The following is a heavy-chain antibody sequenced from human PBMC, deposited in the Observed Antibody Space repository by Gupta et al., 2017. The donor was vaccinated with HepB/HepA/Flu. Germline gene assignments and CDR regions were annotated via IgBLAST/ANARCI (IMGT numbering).Heavy chain of an antibody. V-gene: IGHV3-74*01. CDR2: INGDESIT. J-gene: IGHJ4*02. Sequence: DVLLVESTVGLLHPAGSLRLPCAASQLPISSHWMDWVRQAPGKRLVWVSRINGDESITRNGDSVRGRFTISRDSAKNTLYLQMNSLRAEDTAVYYCAREYYYGSGSYPSAFDYWGQGTLVTVSS. CDR1: QLPISSHW. D-gene: IGHD3-10*01. CDR3: AREYYYGSGSYPSAFDY.